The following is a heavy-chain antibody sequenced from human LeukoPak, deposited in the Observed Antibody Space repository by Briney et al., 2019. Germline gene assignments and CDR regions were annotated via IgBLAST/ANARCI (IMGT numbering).Heavy chain of an antibody. CDR3: ARGYSPMATIPLYFDY. V-gene: IGHV1-69*13. CDR2: IIPIFGTA. J-gene: IGHJ4*02. D-gene: IGHD5-24*01. Sequence: ASVKVSCKASGGTFSSYAISWVRQAPGQGLEWMGGIIPIFGTANYAQKFQGRVTITADESTSTAYMELSSLRSEDTAVYYCARGYSPMATIPLYFDYWGQGTLVTVSS. CDR1: GGTFSSYA.